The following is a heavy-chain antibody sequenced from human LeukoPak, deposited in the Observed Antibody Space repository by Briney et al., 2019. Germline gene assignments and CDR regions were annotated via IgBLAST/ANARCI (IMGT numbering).Heavy chain of an antibody. CDR3: ARHSGARYSSSSEWFDP. J-gene: IGHJ5*02. Sequence: GGSLRLSCAASGFTFSSYSMNWVRQAPGKGLEWVSSISSSSSYIYYADSVKGRFTISRANAKNSLYLQMNSLRAEDTAVYYCARHSGARYSSSSEWFDPWGQGTLVTVSS. D-gene: IGHD6-6*01. CDR1: GFTFSSYS. CDR2: ISSSSSYI. V-gene: IGHV3-21*01.